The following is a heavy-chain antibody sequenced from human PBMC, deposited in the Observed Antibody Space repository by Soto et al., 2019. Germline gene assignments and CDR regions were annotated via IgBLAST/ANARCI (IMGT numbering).Heavy chain of an antibody. J-gene: IGHJ4*02. D-gene: IGHD6-13*01. Sequence: QVQLQQWGAGLLKPSETLSLTCAVYGGSFSGYYWSWIRQPPGKGLEWIGEIYHTGSTNYTPSLKSRVAISVDTSKNQFSLKLNSVTAADTDVYYCARGSRGRSSSWSDYWGQGTRVSVSS. CDR3: ARGSRGRSSSWSDY. V-gene: IGHV4-34*01. CDR2: IYHTGST. CDR1: GGSFSGYY.